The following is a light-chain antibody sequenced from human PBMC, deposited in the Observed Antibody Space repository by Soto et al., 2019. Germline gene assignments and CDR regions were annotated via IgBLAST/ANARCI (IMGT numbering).Light chain of an antibody. CDR1: QSISSW. Sequence: DIQMTQSPSTLSASVGDRVTITCRASQSISSWLAWYQQKPGKAPKLLIYDASSLESGVPSRFSGSGSGTEFTLTISSLQPDDFETYYCQQYNSYPLTFGQGTKVEIK. J-gene: IGKJ1*01. CDR2: DAS. V-gene: IGKV1-5*01. CDR3: QQYNSYPLT.